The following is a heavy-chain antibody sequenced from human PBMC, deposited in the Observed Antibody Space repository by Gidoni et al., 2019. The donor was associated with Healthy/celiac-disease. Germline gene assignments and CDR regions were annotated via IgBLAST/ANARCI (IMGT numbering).Heavy chain of an antibody. J-gene: IGHJ6*02. D-gene: IGHD2-15*01. CDR2: ISGSGGST. CDR1: GFTFSSYA. V-gene: IGHV3-23*01. CDR3: AKSGFAGVVVADYYYYGMDV. Sequence: EVQLLESGGGLVQPGGSLRLSCAASGFTFSSYAMSWVRQAPGKGLEWVSAISGSGGSTYYADSVKGRFTISRDKSKNTLYLQMNSLRAEDTAVYYCAKSGFAGVVVADYYYYGMDVWGQGTTVTVSS.